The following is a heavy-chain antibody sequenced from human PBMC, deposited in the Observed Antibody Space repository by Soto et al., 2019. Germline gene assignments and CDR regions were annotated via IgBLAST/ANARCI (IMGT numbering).Heavy chain of an antibody. CDR2: IYYSGST. CDR3: AREEKGFFDGLYGMDV. Sequence: QVQLQESGPGLVKPSETLSLTCTVSGGSVSSGSYYWSWIRQPPGKGLEWIGYIYYSGSTNYNPSLKRRVTISVDTSKDQFSLKLSSVTAADTAVYYCAREEKGFFDGLYGMDVWGQGTTVTVSS. V-gene: IGHV4-61*01. D-gene: IGHD3-9*01. J-gene: IGHJ6*02. CDR1: GGSVSSGSYY.